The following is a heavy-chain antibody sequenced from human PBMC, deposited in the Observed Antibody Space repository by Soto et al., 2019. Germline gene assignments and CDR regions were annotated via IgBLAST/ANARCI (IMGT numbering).Heavy chain of an antibody. Sequence: SLRLSCTASGFNFGDYATHWVRQAPGKGLEWVGLIRAKAHGGTIDYAASVRGRFTISRDDSKSIAYLNMNSLKTEDTALYDCTRAYSSSQLADRAQGTRVTASA. D-gene: IGHD6-13*01. V-gene: IGHV3-49*04. J-gene: IGHJ4*02. CDR3: TRAYSSSQLAD. CDR2: IRAKAHGGTI. CDR1: GFNFGDYA.